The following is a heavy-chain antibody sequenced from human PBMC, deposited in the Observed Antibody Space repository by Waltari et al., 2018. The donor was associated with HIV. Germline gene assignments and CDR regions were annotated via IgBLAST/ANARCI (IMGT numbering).Heavy chain of an antibody. CDR3: ARDGREIGSIVVVIPYFFDS. CDR1: GLSFSRYA. Sequence: QAQLLASGGGVVQPGRYLRLSCSASGLSFSRYALPWDRQAPGKGPRWVAVISYDGRFSHYADSVKGRFTISRDNSKNIVYLQMIRLRSEDTAVYYCARDGREIGSIVVVIPYFFDSWGQGTLVIASS. D-gene: IGHD3-22*01. CDR2: ISYDGRFS. V-gene: IGHV3-30*01. J-gene: IGHJ4*02.